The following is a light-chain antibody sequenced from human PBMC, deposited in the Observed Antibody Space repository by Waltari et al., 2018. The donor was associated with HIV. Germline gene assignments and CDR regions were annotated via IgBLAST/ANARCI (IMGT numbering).Light chain of an antibody. J-gene: IGLJ2*01. Sequence: QSALTQPRPVSGSPGQSVTISCTRTLRDVGNFNFPSRYQHLPGKAPKLVIYDVSKRPSGVPDRFSGSKSGNTASLTISGLQAEDEADYYCCTYAASNVIFGGGTKLTVL. CDR3: CTYAASNVI. CDR2: DVS. V-gene: IGLV2-11*01. CDR1: LRDVGNFNF.